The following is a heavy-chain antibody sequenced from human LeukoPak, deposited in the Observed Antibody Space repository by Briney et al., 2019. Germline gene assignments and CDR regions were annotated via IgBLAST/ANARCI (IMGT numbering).Heavy chain of an antibody. CDR1: GGSFSTYY. CDR2: IYYSGST. CDR3: ARAVITFGGAVAKGFDC. D-gene: IGHD3-16*01. J-gene: IGHJ4*02. V-gene: IGHV4-59*01. Sequence: SETLSLTCTVSGGSFSTYYWSWIRQPPGKGLEWIGYIYYSGSTDYNPSLKSRVTMSLDTSKNQFSLNLSSVTAADTAIYYCARAVITFGGAVAKGFDCWGQGTLVTVSS.